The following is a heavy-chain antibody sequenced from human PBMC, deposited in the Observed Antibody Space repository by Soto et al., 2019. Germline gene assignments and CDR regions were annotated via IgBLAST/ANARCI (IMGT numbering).Heavy chain of an antibody. CDR1: GFTFGSFA. V-gene: IGHV3-23*01. CDR2: ISGGGGNT. J-gene: IGHJ4*02. D-gene: IGHD1-7*01. Sequence: EVQLLESGGGLVQPGGSLRLSCAASGFTFGSFAMNWVRQAPGKGLEWVSTISGGGGNTYYADSVKGRFTISRDNSKNTLYLQMNSLRAEDTAVYYCAKGLTGTTSHFDYWGRGTLGTVSS. CDR3: AKGLTGTTSHFDY.